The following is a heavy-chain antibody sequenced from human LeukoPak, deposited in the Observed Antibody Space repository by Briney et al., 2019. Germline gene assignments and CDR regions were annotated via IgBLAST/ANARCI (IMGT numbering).Heavy chain of an antibody. CDR1: GDTITRSSYH. Sequence: SETLSLTCTVSGDTITRSSYHWGGIRQPPGKGLEWIGSVYYSGSTYYNASLESRVTISVDTSRTQFSLKLSSVTAADAAVYYCARLPRGGCSYGPPDVWGQGTTVTVSS. CDR3: ARLPRGGCSYGPPDV. CDR2: VYYSGST. J-gene: IGHJ6*02. D-gene: IGHD5-18*01. V-gene: IGHV4-39*01.